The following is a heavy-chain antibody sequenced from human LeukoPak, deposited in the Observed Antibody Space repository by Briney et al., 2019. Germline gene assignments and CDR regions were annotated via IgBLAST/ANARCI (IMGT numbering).Heavy chain of an antibody. V-gene: IGHV4-34*01. CDR1: GGSFSGYY. D-gene: IGHD3-3*01. Sequence: SETLSLTCAVYGGSFSGYYWSWIRQPSGKGLEWIGEINHSGSTNYNPSLKSRVTISVDTSKNQFSLKLSSVTAADTAVYYCARGGLRFQKYWGQGTLVTVSS. CDR3: ARGGLRFQKY. J-gene: IGHJ4*02. CDR2: INHSGST.